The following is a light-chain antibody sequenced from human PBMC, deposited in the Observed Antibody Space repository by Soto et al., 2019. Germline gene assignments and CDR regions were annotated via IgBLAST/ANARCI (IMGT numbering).Light chain of an antibody. CDR1: QSVSSN. CDR3: QQYNKWPFT. CDR2: GAS. V-gene: IGKV3-15*01. Sequence: EIAMTQSPATLSVSPGERATLSCRASQSVSSNLAWYQQKPGQAPRLLIYGASTSATGIPARFSGSGSGTEFTLTISSLKSEDFAVYYCQQYNKWPFTFGPGTKVD. J-gene: IGKJ3*01.